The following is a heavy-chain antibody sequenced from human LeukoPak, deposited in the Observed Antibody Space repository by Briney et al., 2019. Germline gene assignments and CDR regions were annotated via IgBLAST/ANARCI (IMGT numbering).Heavy chain of an antibody. CDR2: INHSGST. D-gene: IGHD3-10*01. CDR3: ARRAVRGVRLRINAFDI. V-gene: IGHV4-34*01. J-gene: IGHJ3*02. Sequence: SETLSLTCAVYGGSFIGYYWSWIRQPPGKGLEWIGEINHSGSTNYNPSLKSRVTISVDTSKNQFSLKLSSVTAADTAVYYCARRAVRGVRLRINAFDIWGQGTMVTVSS. CDR1: GGSFIGYY.